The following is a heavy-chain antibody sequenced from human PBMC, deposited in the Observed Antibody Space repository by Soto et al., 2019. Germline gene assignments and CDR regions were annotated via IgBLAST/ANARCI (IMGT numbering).Heavy chain of an antibody. CDR2: ITWNGEIT. CDR3: AKGGPDAFWGGGICYFES. Sequence: EVHLVDSGGGLAQPGRSMRLSCAASGFTFDDFAMHWVRRVPGKGLEWVSSITWNGEITGYADSVKGRFIISRDNAKNSLYLQINSLRREDTALYYCAKGGPDAFWGGGICYFESWGQGTHVTVAS. J-gene: IGHJ4*02. D-gene: IGHD3-3*01. V-gene: IGHV3-9*01. CDR1: GFTFDDFA.